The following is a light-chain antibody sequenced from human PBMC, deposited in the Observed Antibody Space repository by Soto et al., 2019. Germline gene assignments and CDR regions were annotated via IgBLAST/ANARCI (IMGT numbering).Light chain of an antibody. Sequence: QSALTQPPSASGSPGQSVTVSCTGTRSDVGRYNYVSWYQQHPGKAPKLMMYEVNKRPSGVPDRFSGSKSGNTASLTVSGLQAEDEADYYCSSFAGSNNLVFGGGTKLTVL. CDR2: EVN. CDR3: SSFAGSNNLV. J-gene: IGLJ3*02. V-gene: IGLV2-8*01. CDR1: RSDVGRYNY.